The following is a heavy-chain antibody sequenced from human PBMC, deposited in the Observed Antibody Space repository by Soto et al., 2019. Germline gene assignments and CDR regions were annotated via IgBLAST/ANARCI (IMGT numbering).Heavy chain of an antibody. CDR3: AREGGSGSHNWFDP. CDR2: ISSSSSTI. CDR1: GFTFSSYS. J-gene: IGHJ5*02. D-gene: IGHD3-22*01. V-gene: IGHV3-48*02. Sequence: PGGSLRLSCAASGFTFSSYSMNWVRQAPGKALEWGSYISSSSSTIYYADSVKGRFTISRDNAKNSLYLQMNSLRDEDTAVYYCAREGGSGSHNWFDPWGQGTLVTVS.